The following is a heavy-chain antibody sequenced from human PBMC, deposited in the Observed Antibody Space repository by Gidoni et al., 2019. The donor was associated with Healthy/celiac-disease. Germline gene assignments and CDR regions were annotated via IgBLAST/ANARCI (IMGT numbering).Heavy chain of an antibody. CDR2: INPSGGST. CDR1: GYTFTSYY. V-gene: IGHV1-46*01. Sequence: QVQLVQSGAEVKKPGASVKVSCKASGYTFTSYYMHWVRQAPGQGLEWMGIINPSGGSTSYAQKFQGRVTMTRDTSTSTVYMELSSLRSEDTAVYYCARGSNYYDSSGYHYNWFDPWGQGTLVTVSS. J-gene: IGHJ5*02. CDR3: ARGSNYYDSSGYHYNWFDP. D-gene: IGHD3-22*01.